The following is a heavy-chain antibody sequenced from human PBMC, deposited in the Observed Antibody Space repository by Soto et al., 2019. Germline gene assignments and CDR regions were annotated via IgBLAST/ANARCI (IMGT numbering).Heavy chain of an antibody. D-gene: IGHD6-13*01. CDR1: GFTVSTNY. Sequence: EVQLVETGGGLIQPGGSLRLSCAVSGFTVSTNYMSWVRQAPGKGLEWVSVIYYDDGSTYYADSVKGRFSISRDSSRNTLYLQMHSLGAEDTAVYYCASGQQVILRYYYGLDVWGQGTTVTVSS. V-gene: IGHV3-53*02. J-gene: IGHJ6*02. CDR3: ASGQQVILRYYYGLDV. CDR2: IYYDDGST.